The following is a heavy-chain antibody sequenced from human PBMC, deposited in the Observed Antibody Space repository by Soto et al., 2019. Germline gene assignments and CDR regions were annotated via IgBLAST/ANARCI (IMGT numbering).Heavy chain of an antibody. D-gene: IGHD4-17*01. CDR2: IWYDGTGQ. CDR1: GFTFSNYG. Sequence: QVQLVESGGGLVQPGRSLRLSCVVSGFTFSNYGMHWVRQAPGKGLEWVADIWYDGTGQRYAGSVQGRFTISRDNSKNPLYLQINSLSVEDTAVYYCAKDEVSSEYYGHSLDVWGQGTTVTVSS. V-gene: IGHV3-33*03. J-gene: IGHJ6*02. CDR3: AKDEVSSEYYGHSLDV.